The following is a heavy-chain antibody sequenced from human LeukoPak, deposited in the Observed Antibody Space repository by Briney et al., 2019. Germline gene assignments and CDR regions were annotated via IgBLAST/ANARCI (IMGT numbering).Heavy chain of an antibody. CDR3: ARLGARQMLEY. CDR1: GFAFSYYG. J-gene: IGHJ4*02. CDR2: IKQDGGQI. Sequence: PGGSLRLSCAASGFAFSYYGMHWVRQAPGKGLEWVANIKQDGGQIYYLESVKGRFTVSRDNAKNSLYLQMNSLRAEDTAVYYCARLGARQMLEYWGQGTLVTVSS. D-gene: IGHD4-17*01. V-gene: IGHV3-7*01.